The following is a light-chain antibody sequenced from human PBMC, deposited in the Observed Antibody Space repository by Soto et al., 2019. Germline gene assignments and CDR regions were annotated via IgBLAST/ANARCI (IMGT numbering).Light chain of an antibody. CDR2: VAS. V-gene: IGKV3-20*01. CDR1: QSVGSNY. J-gene: IGKJ2*01. Sequence: EIVLTQSPGTLSLSPGERATLSCRASQSVGSNYLAWYQQKPGQAPRLLIYVASNRATGIQDRFSGSGSGTDFSLTISRLEPEDFAVYYCQQYGGSPYTFGQGTKLEI. CDR3: QQYGGSPYT.